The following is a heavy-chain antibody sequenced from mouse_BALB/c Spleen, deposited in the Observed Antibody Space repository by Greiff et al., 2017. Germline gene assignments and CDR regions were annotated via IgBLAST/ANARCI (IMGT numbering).Heavy chain of an antibody. CDR2: IRNKANGYTT. CDR1: GFTFTDYY. V-gene: IGHV7-3*02. J-gene: IGHJ2*01. Sequence: EVHLVESGGGLVQPGGSLRLSCATSGFTFTDYYMSWVRQPPGKALEWLGFIRNKANGYTTEYSASVKGRFTISRDNSQSILYLQMNTLRAEDSATYYCARDYYYRSFDYWGQGTTLTVSS. CDR3: ARDYYYRSFDY. D-gene: IGHD1-1*01.